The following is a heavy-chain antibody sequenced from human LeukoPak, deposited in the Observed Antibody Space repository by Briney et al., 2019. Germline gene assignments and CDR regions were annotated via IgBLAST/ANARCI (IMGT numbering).Heavy chain of an antibody. D-gene: IGHD2-2*01. J-gene: IGHJ4*02. CDR1: GFTFNDYA. V-gene: IGHV3-30*02. CDR2: IESNGNEK. Sequence: GGSLRLSCAVSGFTFNDYAMNWVRQAPGKGLECVASIESNGNEKYSSDSLKGRFTISRDNSKNTLYLQMNTVRPEDTALFYCARGVTSWPQGPYHFDYWGQGILITVSS. CDR3: ARGVTSWPQGPYHFDY.